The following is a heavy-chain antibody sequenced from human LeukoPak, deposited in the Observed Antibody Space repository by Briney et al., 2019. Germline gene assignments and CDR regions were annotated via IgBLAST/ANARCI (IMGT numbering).Heavy chain of an antibody. Sequence: GGSLRLSCAASGFTFSSYSMNWVRQAPGKGLEWVSSISSSSSYIYYADSVKGRFTISRDNAKNSLYLQMNSLRAEDTAVYYCATPLVPAAIGTGTTPNKNDYWGQGTLSPSPQ. CDR2: ISSSSSYI. D-gene: IGHD2-2*02. CDR3: ATPLVPAAIGTGTTPNKNDY. J-gene: IGHJ4*02. CDR1: GFTFSSYS. V-gene: IGHV3-21*01.